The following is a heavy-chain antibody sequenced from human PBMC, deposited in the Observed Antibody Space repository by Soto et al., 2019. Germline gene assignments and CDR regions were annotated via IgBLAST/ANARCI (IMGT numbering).Heavy chain of an antibody. CDR3: ARVKDPPYCSSTSCYAEDYYYYGMDV. J-gene: IGHJ6*02. V-gene: IGHV1-18*01. CDR2: ISAYNGNT. Sequence: ASVKVSCKASGYTFTSYGISWMRQAPGQGLEWMGWISAYNGNTNYAQKLQGRVTMTTDTSTSTAYMELRSLRSDDTAVYYCARVKDPPYCSSTSCYAEDYYYYGMDVWGQGTTVTVSS. CDR1: GYTFTSYG. D-gene: IGHD2-2*01.